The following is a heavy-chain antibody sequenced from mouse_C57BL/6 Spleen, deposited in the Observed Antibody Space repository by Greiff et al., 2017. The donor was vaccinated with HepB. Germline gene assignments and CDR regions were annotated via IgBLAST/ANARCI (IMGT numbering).Heavy chain of an antibody. CDR2: ISYDGSN. Sequence: EVQLQQSGPGLVKPSQSLSLTCSVTGYSITSGYYWNWIRQFPGNKLEWMGYISYDGSNNYNPSLKNRISITRDTPKNQFFLKLNSVTTEDTATYYGARAEVYYGNFAWFAYWGQGTLVTVSA. CDR1: GYSITSGYY. D-gene: IGHD2-1*01. CDR3: ARAEVYYGNFAWFAY. V-gene: IGHV3-6*01. J-gene: IGHJ3*01.